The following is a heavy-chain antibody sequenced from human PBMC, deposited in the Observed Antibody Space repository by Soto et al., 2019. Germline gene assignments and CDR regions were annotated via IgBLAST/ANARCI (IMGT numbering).Heavy chain of an antibody. CDR2: IYYSGST. D-gene: IGHD2-8*01. CDR3: ARNGDCTRTGCIVGWFDP. CDR1: GGSISSYY. Sequence: SETLSLTCTVSGGSISSYYWSWIRQPPRKGLEWIGYIYYSGSTNYNPSLEGRVTISIDKSKNQFYLDLNSVTAADTAMYYCARNGDCTRTGCIVGWFDPRGPGTLVTVSS. V-gene: IGHV4-59*12. J-gene: IGHJ5*02.